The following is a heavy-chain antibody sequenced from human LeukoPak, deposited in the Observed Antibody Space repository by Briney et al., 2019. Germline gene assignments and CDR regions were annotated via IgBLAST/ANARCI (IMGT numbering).Heavy chain of an antibody. Sequence: SETLSLTCTVSGGSISSYYWSWNRQPPGKGLEWIGYIYTSGSTNYNPSLKSRVTISVDTSKNQFSLKLSSVTAADTAVYYCARTTKARSRSLWIQLLDVWGKGTTVTVSS. D-gene: IGHD5-18*01. V-gene: IGHV4-4*09. CDR1: GGSISSYY. CDR2: IYTSGST. CDR3: ARTTKARSRSLWIQLLDV. J-gene: IGHJ6*04.